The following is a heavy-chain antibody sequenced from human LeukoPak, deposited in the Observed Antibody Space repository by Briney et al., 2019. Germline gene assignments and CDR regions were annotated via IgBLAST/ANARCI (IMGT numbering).Heavy chain of an antibody. CDR3: AKDSLRWATVESSNWFDP. V-gene: IGHV3-7*03. CDR2: IKEDGSEK. J-gene: IGHJ5*02. CDR1: GFTFSGIW. Sequence: GGSLRLSCAASGFTFSGIWMAWVRQAPGKGLEWVANIKEDGSEKHYVDSVKGRFTIYRDNAKNSLYLQMNSLRAEDTALYYCAKDSLRWATVESSNWFDPWGQGTLVTVSS. D-gene: IGHD4-23*01.